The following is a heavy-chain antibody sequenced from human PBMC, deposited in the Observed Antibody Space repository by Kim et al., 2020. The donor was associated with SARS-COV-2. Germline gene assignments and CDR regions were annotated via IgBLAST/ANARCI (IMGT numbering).Heavy chain of an antibody. V-gene: IGHV4-59*08. CDR3: ARRRDSSSWYRGDHAFDI. CDR2: IYYSGST. D-gene: IGHD6-13*01. J-gene: IGHJ3*02. CDR1: GGSISSYY. Sequence: SETLSLTCTVSGGSISSYYWSWIRQPPGKGLEWIGYIYYSGSTNYNPSLKSRVTISVDTSKNQLSLKLSSVTAADTAVYYCARRRDSSSWYRGDHAFDIWGQGTMVTVSS.